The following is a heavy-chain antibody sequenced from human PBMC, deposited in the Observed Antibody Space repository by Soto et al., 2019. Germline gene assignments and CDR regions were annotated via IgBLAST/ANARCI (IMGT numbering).Heavy chain of an antibody. V-gene: IGHV4-59*08. D-gene: IGHD3-9*01. J-gene: IGHJ4*02. CDR1: GGSIISYY. CDR2: IYYSGST. Sequence: PSETLSLTCTVSGGSIISYYWSWIRQPPGKGLEWIGYIYYSGSTNYNPSLKSRVTISVDTSKNQFSLKLSSVTAADTAVYYCARWIRDDILTGSPSDIDYWGQGTLVTVSS. CDR3: ARWIRDDILTGSPSDIDY.